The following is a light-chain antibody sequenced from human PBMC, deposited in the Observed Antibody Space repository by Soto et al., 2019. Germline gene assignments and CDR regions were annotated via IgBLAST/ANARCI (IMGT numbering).Light chain of an antibody. CDR2: GAS. CDR3: QQYNNWPPLT. Sequence: EIVMTQSPATLSVSPGERATLSCRASQSVSSNLAWYQQKPGQAPRLLIYGASTRATGIPARFSGSGSGKEFTLTISSLQSEDFAVYYWQQYNNWPPLTFGGGTKVEIK. CDR1: QSVSSN. V-gene: IGKV3-15*01. J-gene: IGKJ4*01.